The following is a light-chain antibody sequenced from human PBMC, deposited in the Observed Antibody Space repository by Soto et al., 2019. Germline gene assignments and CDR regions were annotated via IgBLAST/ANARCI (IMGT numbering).Light chain of an antibody. J-gene: IGLJ3*02. CDR1: SSDVGTYNL. Sequence: QSALTQPASVSGSPGQSITISCTGTSSDVGTYNLVSWYQQHPGKAPKLMIYEVDKRPSGVSNRFSGSKSGNRASLTISGLQAEDEADYYCCSDASPITWVFGGGTKLTVL. CDR3: CSDASPITWV. CDR2: EVD. V-gene: IGLV2-23*02.